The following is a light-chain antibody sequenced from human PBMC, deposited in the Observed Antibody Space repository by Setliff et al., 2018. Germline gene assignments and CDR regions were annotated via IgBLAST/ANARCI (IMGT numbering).Light chain of an antibody. V-gene: IGLV1-40*01. J-gene: IGLJ1*01. Sequence: QSALAQPPSVSGAPGKTVSNYCTGRTSGFSVHWYQQLPGVATKLIIWTNNIRSSGVPDRFSGSKSGTSASLVITGLQPEDEADYYCQSYAGGLGGDVFGGGTKVTVL. CDR3: QSYAGGLGGDV. CDR1: TSGFS. CDR2: TNN.